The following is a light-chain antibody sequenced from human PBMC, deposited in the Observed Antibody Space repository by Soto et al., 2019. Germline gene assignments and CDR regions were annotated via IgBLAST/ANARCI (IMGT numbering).Light chain of an antibody. CDR1: QSIYYNY. CDR3: QQYGNSPYT. Sequence: EIVLTQSPGTLSLSPGERATLSCRASQSIYYNYLAWYQQKPGQAPRVLIYGASSRATGIPDRFSGSGSGTDFTLTISRLEPEDVAIYYCQQYGNSPYTFGQGTKLEIK. CDR2: GAS. V-gene: IGKV3-20*01. J-gene: IGKJ2*01.